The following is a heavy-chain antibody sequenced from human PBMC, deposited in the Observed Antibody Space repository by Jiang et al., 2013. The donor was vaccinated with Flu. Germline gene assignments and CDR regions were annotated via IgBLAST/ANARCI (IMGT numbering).Heavy chain of an antibody. Sequence: CKASGYTFTSYYMHWVRQAPGQGLEWMGIINPSGGSTSYAQKFQGRVTMTRDTSTSTVYMELSSLRSEDTAVYYCARDREGQGYYFDYWGQGTLVTVSS. CDR2: INPSGGST. J-gene: IGHJ4*02. D-gene: IGHD5-24*01. V-gene: IGHV1-46*01. CDR1: GYTFTSYY. CDR3: ARDREGQGYYFDY.